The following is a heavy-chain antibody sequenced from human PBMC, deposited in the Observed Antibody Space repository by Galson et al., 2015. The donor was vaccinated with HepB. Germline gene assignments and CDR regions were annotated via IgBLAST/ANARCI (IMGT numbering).Heavy chain of an antibody. D-gene: IGHD6-6*01. CDR2: INPNSGGT. CDR1: GYTFTGYY. CDR3: ARDREQLGRYYYYYYGMDV. J-gene: IGHJ6*02. Sequence: SVKVSCKASGYTFTGYYMHWVRQAPGQGLEWMGWINPNSGGTNYAQKFQGWVTMTRDTSISTAYVELSRLRSDDTAVYYCARDREQLGRYYYYYYGMDVWGQGTTVTVSS. V-gene: IGHV1-2*04.